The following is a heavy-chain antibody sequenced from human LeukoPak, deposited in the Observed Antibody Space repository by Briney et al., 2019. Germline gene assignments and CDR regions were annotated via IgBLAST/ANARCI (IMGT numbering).Heavy chain of an antibody. D-gene: IGHD3-16*02. J-gene: IGHJ5*02. CDR3: AKGIGPFDP. V-gene: IGHV3-23*01. CDR1: GLTFSTSA. CDR2: ISGSGGST. Sequence: PGGSLRLSCGASGLTFSTSAMSWVRQAPGKGLEWVSAISGSGGSTYYADSVKGRFTISRDNSKNTLYLQMNSLRAEDTAVYYCAKGIGPFDPWGQGTLVTVSS.